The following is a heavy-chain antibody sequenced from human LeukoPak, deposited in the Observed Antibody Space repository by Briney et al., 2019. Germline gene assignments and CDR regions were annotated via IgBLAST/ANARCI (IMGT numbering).Heavy chain of an antibody. CDR3: ARRGYGSGTYYSLDY. CDR1: GYTFTGYY. V-gene: IGHV1-2*02. D-gene: IGHD3-10*01. CDR2: INPNSGGT. Sequence: ASVKVSCKASGYTFTGYYMHWVRQAPGQGLEWMGWINPNSGGTNYAQKFQGRVTMTRDTSISTAYMELSRLRSDDTAVYYCARRGYGSGTYYSLDYWGQGTLVTVSS. J-gene: IGHJ4*02.